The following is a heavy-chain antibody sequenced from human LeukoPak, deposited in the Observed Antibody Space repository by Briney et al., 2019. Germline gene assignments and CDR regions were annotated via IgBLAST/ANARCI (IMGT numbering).Heavy chain of an antibody. CDR2: IRYNGSKE. CDR1: GFTFSNYG. Sequence: PGGSLRLSCAASGFTFSNYGMNWVRQAPGKGLEWVAFIRYNGSKEYYADSVKGRFTISRDNSKNTLYLQMNSLRAEDTAVYYCAKDNTVTTSGPFFGYWGQGTLVTVSS. J-gene: IGHJ4*02. D-gene: IGHD4-17*01. V-gene: IGHV3-30*02. CDR3: AKDNTVTTSGPFFGY.